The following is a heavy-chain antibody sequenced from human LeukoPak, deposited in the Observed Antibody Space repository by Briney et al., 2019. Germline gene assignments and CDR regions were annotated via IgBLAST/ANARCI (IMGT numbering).Heavy chain of an antibody. CDR1: GFTFDDYA. V-gene: IGHV3-9*01. D-gene: IGHD3-10*01. Sequence: PGRSLRLSCAASGFTFDDYAMHWVRQAPGKGLEWGSGISWNSGSIGYADSVKGRFTISRDNAKNSLYLQMNSLRAEDTALYYCARTPMRRITMVRGVIPPLVGMDVWGQGTTVTVSS. CDR3: ARTPMRRITMVRGVIPPLVGMDV. CDR2: ISWNSGSI. J-gene: IGHJ6*02.